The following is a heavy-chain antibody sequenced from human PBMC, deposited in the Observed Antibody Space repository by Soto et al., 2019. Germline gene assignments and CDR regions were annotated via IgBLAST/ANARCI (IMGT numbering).Heavy chain of an antibody. CDR3: ARSYSSGWSHHHP. CDR1: GGSISSSSYY. CDR2: IYYSGST. Sequence: SETLSLTCTVSGGSISSSSYYWGWIRQPPGKGLEWIGSIYYSGSTYYNPSLKSRVTISVDTSKNQFSLKLSSVTAADTAVYYCARSYSSGWSHHHPWGQGTLVTVSS. D-gene: IGHD6-19*01. V-gene: IGHV4-39*01. J-gene: IGHJ5*02.